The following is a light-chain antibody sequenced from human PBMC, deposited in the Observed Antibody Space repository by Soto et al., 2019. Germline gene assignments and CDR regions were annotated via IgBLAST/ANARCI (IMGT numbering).Light chain of an antibody. CDR2: SNN. J-gene: IGLJ2*01. CDR1: SSNIGSNS. CDR3: AAWDDSLNGPV. V-gene: IGLV1-44*01. Sequence: QAVVTQPLSASGTPGQRVIISRSGRSSNIGSNSVIWYQQLPGAAPKLLMYSNNQRPSGVPDRFSGSKSGTSGSLAISGLQSEDEADYYCAAWDDSLNGPVFGGGTKLTVL.